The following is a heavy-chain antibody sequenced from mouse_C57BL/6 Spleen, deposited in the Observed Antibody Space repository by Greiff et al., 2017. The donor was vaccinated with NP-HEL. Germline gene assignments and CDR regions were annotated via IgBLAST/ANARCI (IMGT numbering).Heavy chain of an antibody. CDR3: ARVLYTNYFDY. D-gene: IGHD2-12*01. Sequence: QVQLQQPGAELVMPGASVKLSCKASGYTFTSYWMHWVKQRPGQGLEWIGEIDPSDSDTNYNQKFKGKSTLTVDKSSSTAYMQLSSLTSEDSAVYYCARVLYTNYFDYWGQGTTLTVSS. CDR1: GYTFTSYW. J-gene: IGHJ2*01. V-gene: IGHV1-69*01. CDR2: IDPSDSDT.